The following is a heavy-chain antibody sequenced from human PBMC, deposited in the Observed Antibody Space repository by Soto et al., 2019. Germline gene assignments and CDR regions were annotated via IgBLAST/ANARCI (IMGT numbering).Heavy chain of an antibody. CDR1: RFTFSSYA. Sequence: EVQLLESGGGLVQPGGSLRLSCAASRFTFSSYAMSWARQAPGKGLEWVSAISGSGGSTYYADTVKGRFTISRDKSKNTLYLQRNGLRAGNTAIYYCTKDRAGYFYFGMGVWGHGTTVTVSS. V-gene: IGHV3-23*01. CDR3: TKDRAGYFYFGMGV. J-gene: IGHJ6*02. CDR2: ISGSGGST. D-gene: IGHD6-13*01.